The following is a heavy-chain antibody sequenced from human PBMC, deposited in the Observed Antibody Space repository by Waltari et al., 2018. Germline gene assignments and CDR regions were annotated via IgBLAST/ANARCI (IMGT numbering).Heavy chain of an antibody. CDR2: INPNTGDT. V-gene: IGHV1-2*06. CDR1: GYTFAGYY. D-gene: IGHD3-16*01. Sequence: QVQLVQSGAEVKKPGASVRVSCKASGYTFAGYYIHWVRQAPGQGLEWMGRINPNTGDTTFAQNFRVRVTMTRDTSISTAYMELSGLRSDDTAMYFCARREHFGDSLDYWGQGTLVAVSS. CDR3: ARREHFGDSLDY. J-gene: IGHJ4*02.